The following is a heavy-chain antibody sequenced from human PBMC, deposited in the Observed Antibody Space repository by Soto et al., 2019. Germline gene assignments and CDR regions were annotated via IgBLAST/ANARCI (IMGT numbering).Heavy chain of an antibody. CDR2: INPSGGST. Sequence: ASVKVSCKASGYTFTSYCMHWVRQAPGQGLEWMGIINPSGGSTSYAQKFQGRVTMTRDTSTSTVYMELSSLRSEDTAVYYCAQSGARYYMDFWGKGTTVTVSS. V-gene: IGHV1-46*03. CDR1: GYTFTSYC. J-gene: IGHJ6*03. D-gene: IGHD3-10*01. CDR3: AQSGARYYMDF.